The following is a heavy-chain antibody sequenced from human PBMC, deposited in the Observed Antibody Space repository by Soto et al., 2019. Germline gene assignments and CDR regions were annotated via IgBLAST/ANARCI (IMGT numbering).Heavy chain of an antibody. Sequence: PGGTLRLSCVASGLTFGSSAMSWVRQAPGEGLRWVSTITDTGGDAKYADSVRGRFVISRDNSKKTLYLQMNGLTADDSAMYFCARDPLAHSYFDFWGRGALVTVSS. J-gene: IGHJ4*02. CDR2: ITDTGGDA. CDR3: ARDPLAHSYFDF. V-gene: IGHV3-23*01. CDR1: GLTFGSSA.